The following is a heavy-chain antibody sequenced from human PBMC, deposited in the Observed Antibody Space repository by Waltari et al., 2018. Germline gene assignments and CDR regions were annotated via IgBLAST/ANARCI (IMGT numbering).Heavy chain of an antibody. D-gene: IGHD3-10*01. V-gene: IGHV1-69*02. J-gene: IGHJ3*02. CDR2: IIPSLGIA. Sequence: QVQLVQSGAEVKKPGSSVKVSCKASGGTFSSYTISWVRQAPGQGLEWMGRIIPSLGIANYAQKFQGRVTSTADKSTSTAYMELSSLRSEDTAVYYCASLIRTDAFDIWGQGTMVTVSS. CDR3: ASLIRTDAFDI. CDR1: GGTFSSYT.